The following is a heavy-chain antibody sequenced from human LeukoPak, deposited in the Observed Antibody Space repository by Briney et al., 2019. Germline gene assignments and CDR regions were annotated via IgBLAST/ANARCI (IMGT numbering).Heavy chain of an antibody. D-gene: IGHD1-26*01. CDR1: GLSFRDNY. CDR3: ARAVVTKWEFDY. CDR2: ISNTGSYT. V-gene: IGHV3-11*06. J-gene: IGHJ4*02. Sequence: GGSLRLSCAVSGLSFRDNYMSWIRQAPGKGLEWVSYISNTGSYTNYADSVKGRFTISRDNAKNSLYLQMNSLRAEDTAVYYCARAVVTKWEFDYWGQGTLVTVSS.